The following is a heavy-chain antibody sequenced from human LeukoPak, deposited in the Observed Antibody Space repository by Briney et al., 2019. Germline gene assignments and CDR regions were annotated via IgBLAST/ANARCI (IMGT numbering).Heavy chain of an antibody. CDR1: GFTFSSYG. CDR2: IWYDGNNK. V-gene: IGHV3-33*01. CDR3: ARVQHSGSTPRSDYFDY. D-gene: IGHD2-2*01. J-gene: IGHJ4*02. Sequence: GGSLRLSCAASGFTFSSYGMHWVRQAPGKGLEWVAVIWYDGNNKYYADSVKGRFTISRDNSKNTLHLQMNSLRAEDTALYYRARVQHSGSTPRSDYFDYWGQGTLVTVSS.